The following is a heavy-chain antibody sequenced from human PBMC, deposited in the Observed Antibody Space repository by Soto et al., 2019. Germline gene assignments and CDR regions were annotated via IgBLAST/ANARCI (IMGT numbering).Heavy chain of an antibody. CDR1: GYTFTSYD. CDR3: AREKYSLCSFSRDYYYGMYF. J-gene: IGHJ6*02. D-gene: IGHD5-12*01. Sequence: ASVKVSCKASGYTFTSYDINWVRQATGQGLEWMGWMDPNSGNTGYAQKFQGRVTMTRNTSISTAYMELSSLRSEDTAGYYCAREKYSLCSFSRDYYYGMYFWGQGSTVPVSS. V-gene: IGHV1-8*01. CDR2: MDPNSGNT.